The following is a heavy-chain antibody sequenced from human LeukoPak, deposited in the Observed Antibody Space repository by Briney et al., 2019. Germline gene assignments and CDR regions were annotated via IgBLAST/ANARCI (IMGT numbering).Heavy chain of an antibody. CDR3: AKGTGTAQQLTFDY. CDR2: ISGSGGST. D-gene: IGHD6-13*01. J-gene: IGHJ4*02. CDR1: GFTFSSYA. V-gene: IGHV3-23*01. Sequence: GGSLRLSCAASGFTFSSYAMSWVRQAPGKGLQWVSAISGSGGSTYYADSVKGRFTISRDNSKNTLYLQMNSLRAEDTAVYYCAKGTGTAQQLTFDYWAREPWSPSPQ.